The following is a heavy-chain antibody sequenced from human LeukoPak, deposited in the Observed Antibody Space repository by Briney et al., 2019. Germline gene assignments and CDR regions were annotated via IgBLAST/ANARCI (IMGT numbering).Heavy chain of an antibody. CDR2: ISSNGSTI. CDR1: GFTFSDYY. CDR3: AREEGVGMDV. Sequence: GGSLRLSCAASGFTFSDYYMSWIRQASGKGLEWGSYISSNGSTIYYADSVKGRFTIPRDNAKNSLYLHMTSLRAEDTAVYYCAREEGVGMDVWGQGTTVTVSS. J-gene: IGHJ6*02. V-gene: IGHV3-11*01.